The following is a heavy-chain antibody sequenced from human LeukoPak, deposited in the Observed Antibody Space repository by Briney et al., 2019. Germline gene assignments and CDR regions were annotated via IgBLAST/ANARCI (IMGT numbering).Heavy chain of an antibody. D-gene: IGHD3-10*01. CDR1: GGSIRSY. V-gene: IGHV4-4*07. CDR2: IYGSGST. Sequence: SQTLSLTCTVSGGSIRSYWSWIRQPAGKGLEWIGRIYGSGSTDYNPSLKSRVTVSIDTSKNQFSLNLISVTAADTAVYYCARDSGTTGEVKFDPWGQGTLVTVSS. CDR3: ARDSGTTGEVKFDP. J-gene: IGHJ5*02.